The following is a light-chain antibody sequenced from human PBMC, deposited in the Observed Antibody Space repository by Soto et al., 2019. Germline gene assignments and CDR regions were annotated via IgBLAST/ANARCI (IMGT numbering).Light chain of an antibody. CDR2: DAS. CDR1: HDVSRN. CDR3: QQYNSMLS. J-gene: IGKJ4*01. Sequence: DIQMTQSPSSLSSSVGDRVTIACQSSHDVSRNLNWFQQKPGEAPKLLIYDASNLERGVPSRFSASGSGTDINFTTSSLQTEDVATYYCQQYNSMLSVGGGTEIEIK. V-gene: IGKV1-33*01.